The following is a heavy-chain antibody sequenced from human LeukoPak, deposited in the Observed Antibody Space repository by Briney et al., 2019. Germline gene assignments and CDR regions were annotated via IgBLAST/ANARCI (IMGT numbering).Heavy chain of an antibody. V-gene: IGHV3-23*01. CDR3: AKNGYSSGCYPEN. J-gene: IGHJ4*02. D-gene: IGHD6-19*01. Sequence: GGSLRLSCAASGFTFSNYGMSWVRQAPGKGLEWVSAVTGTGGSTYCADSVKGRFTISRDNSKNTLYLQMNSLRGEDTAIYYCAKNGYSSGCYPENWGQETLVTVSS. CDR1: GFTFSNYG. CDR2: VTGTGGST.